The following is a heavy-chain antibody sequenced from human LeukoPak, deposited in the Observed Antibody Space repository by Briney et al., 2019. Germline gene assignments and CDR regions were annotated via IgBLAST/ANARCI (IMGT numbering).Heavy chain of an antibody. V-gene: IGHV3-74*01. CDR1: GFRSSDYW. Sequence: PGGSLRLSCAVSGFRSSDYWIHWVRQAPGKGLVWVSRINLDGRTTNYADSVKGRFVISRDDAKNTLYLQMNSLRAEDTAVYYCARVTNWGADYWGQGTLVTVSS. J-gene: IGHJ4*02. CDR3: ARVTNWGADY. CDR2: INLDGRTT. D-gene: IGHD1-26*01.